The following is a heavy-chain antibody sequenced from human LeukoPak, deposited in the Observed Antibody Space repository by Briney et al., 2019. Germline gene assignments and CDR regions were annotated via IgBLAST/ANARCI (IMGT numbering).Heavy chain of an antibody. CDR2: ISYDGSNK. V-gene: IGHV3-30*18. D-gene: IGHD3-10*01. J-gene: IGHJ4*02. CDR3: AKKLTGSYYSPYDY. Sequence: GGSLRLSCAASGFTFSSYGMHWVRQAPGKGLEWVAVISYDGSNKYYADSVKGRFTISRDNSKNTLYLQMDSLRAEDTAVYYCAKKLTGSYYSPYDYWGQGTLVTVSS. CDR1: GFTFSSYG.